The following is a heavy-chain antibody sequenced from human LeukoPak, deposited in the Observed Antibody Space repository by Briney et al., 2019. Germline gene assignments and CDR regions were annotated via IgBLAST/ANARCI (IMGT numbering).Heavy chain of an antibody. D-gene: IGHD3-22*01. CDR2: IRSKAYGGTT. J-gene: IGHJ4*02. CDR3: ISQYYDSSGYPIAYYFDY. V-gene: IGHV3-49*04. Sequence: GGSRRLSCTASGFTFGDYTMSWVRQAPGKGLEWVGFIRSKAYGGTTEYAASVKGRFTIARDDSKSIAYLQMNSLKTEDTAVYYCISQYYDSSGYPIAYYFDYWGQGTLVTVSS. CDR1: GFTFGDYT.